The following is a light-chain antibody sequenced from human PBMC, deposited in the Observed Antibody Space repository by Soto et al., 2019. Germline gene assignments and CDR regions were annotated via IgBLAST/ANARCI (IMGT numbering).Light chain of an antibody. V-gene: IGLV2-14*01. CDR1: SSDVGGYEY. CDR3: SSYTSSSTLL. J-gene: IGLJ1*01. CDR2: EVS. Sequence: QSVLTQPASVSGSPGQSITISCTGTSSDVGGYEYVSWYQQHPGRAPKLMIYEVSNRPSGVSNRFSGSKSGNTASLTISGLQAVDEADYYCSSYTSSSTLLFGTGTKVTVL.